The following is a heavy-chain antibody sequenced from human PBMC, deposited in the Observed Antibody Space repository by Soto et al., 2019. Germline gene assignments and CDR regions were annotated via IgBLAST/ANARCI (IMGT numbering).Heavy chain of an antibody. D-gene: IGHD3-10*01. CDR1: GYTFTGYY. Sequence: ASVEVPCKASGYTFTGYYMHWVRQAPGQGLEGMGWINPNSGGTNYAQKFQGRVTMTRDTSISTAYMELSRLRSDDTAVYYSAAMVRGVIVGMFAGAKGTRSTVSS. CDR2: INPNSGGT. CDR3: AAMVRGVIVGMFA. J-gene: IGHJ6*04. V-gene: IGHV1-2*02.